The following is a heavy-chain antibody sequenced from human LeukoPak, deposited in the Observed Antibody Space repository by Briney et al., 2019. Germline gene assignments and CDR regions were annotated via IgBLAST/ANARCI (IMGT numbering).Heavy chain of an antibody. CDR3: AKDDAWLRYAC. D-gene: IGHD5-12*01. J-gene: IGHJ4*02. V-gene: IGHV3-23*01. CDR1: GFTFSNHG. CDR2: ISPSGDIT. Sequence: PAGSLRLSCAASGFTFSNHGMNWVRQAPGKGLEWVSGISPSGDITYYADSVKSRFTVSRDNFKNTLYLQMNSLRTEDTAVYSCAKDDAWLRYACWGPGTLVTVSS.